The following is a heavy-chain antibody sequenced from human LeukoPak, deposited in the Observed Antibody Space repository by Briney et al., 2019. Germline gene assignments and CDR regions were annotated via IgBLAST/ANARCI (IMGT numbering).Heavy chain of an antibody. CDR1: GFTFSNYG. J-gene: IGHJ5*02. CDR3: ARVKVEMATIGWLDP. CDR2: IRYDGTNK. Sequence: GRSLRLSCAATGFTFSNYGMHWVRQAPGKGLEGVAVIRYDGTNKYYADSVRGRFTISRDNSKNTLFLQMNSLRADDTAVYYCARVKVEMATIGWLDPWGQGTLVTVSS. V-gene: IGHV3-33*01. D-gene: IGHD5-24*01.